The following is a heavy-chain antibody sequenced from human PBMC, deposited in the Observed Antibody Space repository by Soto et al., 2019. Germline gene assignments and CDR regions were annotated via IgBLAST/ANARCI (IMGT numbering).Heavy chain of an antibody. CDR3: ARSTYFHGSGSYSGWFDP. J-gene: IGHJ5*02. V-gene: IGHV4-59*12. Sequence: VQLQESGPGLVKPSETLSLTCTVSGASLSLLYWSWVRQSPGKGLEWIGYIYYNGSATYNPSFRSRVTIAIDTSKSQFSLRLHAVTAADTAVYYCARSTYFHGSGSYSGWFDPWGQGTLVTVSS. CDR1: GASLSLLY. D-gene: IGHD3-10*01. CDR2: IYYNGSA.